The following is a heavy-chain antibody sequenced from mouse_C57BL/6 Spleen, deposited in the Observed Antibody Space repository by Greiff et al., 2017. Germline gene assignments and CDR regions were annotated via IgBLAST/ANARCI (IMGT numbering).Heavy chain of an antibody. CDR2: IYPSDSET. J-gene: IGHJ2*01. Sequence: VQLQQPGAELVRPGSSVKLSCKASGYTFTSYWMDWVKQRPGQGLEWIGNIYPSDSETHYNQKFKDKATLTVDKSSSTAYMQLSSLTSEDSAVYYCARREYGNYDWGQGTTLTVSS. D-gene: IGHD2-10*02. CDR3: ARREYGNYD. V-gene: IGHV1-61*01. CDR1: GYTFTSYW.